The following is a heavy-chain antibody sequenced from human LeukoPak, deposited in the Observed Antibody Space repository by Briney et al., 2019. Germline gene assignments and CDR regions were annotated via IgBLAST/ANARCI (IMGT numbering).Heavy chain of an antibody. CDR3: ARVGAATYYYYGMDV. J-gene: IGHJ6*02. CDR2: IYSGGST. D-gene: IGHD1-26*01. V-gene: IGHV3-53*01. Sequence: PGGALRLSCAASGVPLISNYMSWGRQAPGEGLEWVSVIYSGGSTYYADSVKGRFTISRDNSKNTLYLQMNSLRAEDTAVYYCARVGAATYYYYGMDVWGQGTTVTVSS. CDR1: GVPLISNY.